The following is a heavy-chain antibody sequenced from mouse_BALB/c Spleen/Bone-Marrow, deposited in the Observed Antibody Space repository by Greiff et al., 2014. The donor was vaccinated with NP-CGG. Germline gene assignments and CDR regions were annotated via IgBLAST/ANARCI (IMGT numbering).Heavy chain of an antibody. Sequence: EVMLVESGGGLVQPGGSLKISCAASGFTFSSYGMSWVRQTPDKRLDLVATINSSGGSTYYPDSVKGRFTISRDNAKNTLYLQMSSLKSEDTAMYYCARDNYYDYDGFAYWGQGTLVTVSA. CDR3: ARDNYYDYDGFAY. CDR2: INSSGGST. CDR1: GFTFSSYG. D-gene: IGHD2-4*01. V-gene: IGHV5-6-3*01. J-gene: IGHJ3*01.